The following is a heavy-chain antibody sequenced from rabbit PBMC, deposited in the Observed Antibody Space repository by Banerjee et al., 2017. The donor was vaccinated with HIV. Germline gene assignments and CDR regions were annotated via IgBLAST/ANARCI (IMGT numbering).Heavy chain of an antibody. CDR2: IYTGSSGST. J-gene: IGHJ4*01. V-gene: IGHV1S45*01. CDR3: ARDLAGVTGWNFNL. D-gene: IGHD4-1*01. Sequence: QEQLVESGGGLVQPEGSRTLTCTASGFSFSTTYYMCWVRQAPGKGPEWIACIYTGSSGSTYYASWAKGRFTISRSPSLNTVHLKMTSLTAADTATYFCARDLAGVTGWNFNLWGPGTLVTVS. CDR1: GFSFSTTYY.